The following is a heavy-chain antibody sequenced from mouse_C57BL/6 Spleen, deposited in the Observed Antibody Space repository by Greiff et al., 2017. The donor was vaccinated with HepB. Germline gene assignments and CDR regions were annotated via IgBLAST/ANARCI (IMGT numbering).Heavy chain of an antibody. V-gene: IGHV1-50*01. CDR2: IDPSDSYT. D-gene: IGHD4-1*01. CDR1: GYTFTSYW. J-gene: IGHJ2*01. CDR3: ARWAGTGYFDY. Sequence: VQLQQPGAELVKPGASVKLSCKASGYTFTSYWMQWVKQRPGQGLEWIGEIDPSDSYTNYNQKFKGKATLTVDTSSSTAYLQLSSLTSEDSAVYYCARWAGTGYFDYWGQGTTLTVSS.